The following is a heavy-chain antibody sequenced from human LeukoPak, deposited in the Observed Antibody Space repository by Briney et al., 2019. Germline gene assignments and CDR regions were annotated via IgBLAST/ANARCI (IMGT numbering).Heavy chain of an antibody. CDR2: ISGSGDST. D-gene: IGHD1-1*01. J-gene: IGHJ4*02. CDR1: GFPFSSYA. CDR3: ARSEWERDY. V-gene: IGHV3-23*01. Sequence: GGSLRLSCAASGFPFSSYAMSWVRQAPGKGLEWVSAISGSGDSTYYADSVKGRFTISRDNAKNSLYLQMNSLRAEDTALYYCARSEWERDYWGQGTLVTVSS.